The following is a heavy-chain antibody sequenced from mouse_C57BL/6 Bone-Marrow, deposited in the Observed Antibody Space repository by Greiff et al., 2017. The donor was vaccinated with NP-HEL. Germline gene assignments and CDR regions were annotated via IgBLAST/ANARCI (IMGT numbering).Heavy chain of an antibody. J-gene: IGHJ3*01. D-gene: IGHD1-1*01. CDR1: GFSLTSYG. Sequence: VKLMESGPGLVAPSQSLSITCTVSGFSLTSYGVEWVRQPPGKCLEWLGVFWGGGSTNYNSALMSSLSISKDNSKCQVFLKMNSLQTDDTAMYYCAKQGYYGSSWFAYWGQGTLVTVSA. V-gene: IGHV2-9*01. CDR3: AKQGYYGSSWFAY. CDR2: FWGGGST.